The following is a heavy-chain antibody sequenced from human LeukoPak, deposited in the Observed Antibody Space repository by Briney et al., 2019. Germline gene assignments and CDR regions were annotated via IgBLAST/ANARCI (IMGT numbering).Heavy chain of an antibody. J-gene: IGHJ6*03. CDR2: INPIAGTT. D-gene: IGHD3-3*01. V-gene: IGHV1-69*05. CDR1: GGSFDRHV. CDR3: ASPFWSGYYTPPNPRMDV. Sequence: GASVKVSCKASGGSFDRHVLSWLRQAPGQGLEWMGGINPIAGTTSHAQKFQDRISITTDGSTTAYMALSSLTSEDTAVYYCASPFWSGYYTPPNPRMDVWGKGTTVTVSS.